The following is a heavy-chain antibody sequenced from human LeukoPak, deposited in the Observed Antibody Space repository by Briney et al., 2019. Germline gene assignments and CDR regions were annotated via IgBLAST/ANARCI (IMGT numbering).Heavy chain of an antibody. CDR1: GFAFISQA. CDR3: ARDLNSGYYPYYFDY. Sequence: GGSLRLSCAASGFAFISQAMNWGRQAPGKGLEGVSYISGSSSTMYNADSVKGRFTISRDNANKSLYLQMNSLRDEDTAVYYCARDLNSGYYPYYFDYWGQGTLVTVSS. CDR2: ISGSSSTM. J-gene: IGHJ4*02. D-gene: IGHD3-22*01. V-gene: IGHV3-48*02.